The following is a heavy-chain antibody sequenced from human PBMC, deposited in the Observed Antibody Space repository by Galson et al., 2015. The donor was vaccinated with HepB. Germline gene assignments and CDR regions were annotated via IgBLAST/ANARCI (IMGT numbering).Heavy chain of an antibody. CDR3: VRGLGSNYYYAMDV. CDR2: ISGSGGST. Sequence: SLRLSCAASGFTFSSYAMSWVRQAPGKGLEWVSAISGSGGSTYYADSVEGRFTISRDNAENSLYLQMTSLKDEDTAVYYCVRGLGSNYYYAMDVWGQGTTVTVSS. V-gene: IGHV3-23*01. CDR1: GFTFSSYA. J-gene: IGHJ6*02. D-gene: IGHD5-24*01.